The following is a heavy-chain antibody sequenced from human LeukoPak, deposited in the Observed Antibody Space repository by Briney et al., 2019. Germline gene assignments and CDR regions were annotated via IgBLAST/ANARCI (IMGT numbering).Heavy chain of an antibody. CDR3: ARDPRTRITMIVVADDAFDI. Sequence: GGSLRLSCAASGFTFSSYEMNWVRQAPGKGLEWVSYISSSGSTIYYADSVKGRFTISRDNAKNSLYLQMNSLRAEDTAVYYCARDPRTRITMIVVADDAFDIWGQGTMVTVSS. CDR2: ISSSGSTI. V-gene: IGHV3-48*03. D-gene: IGHD3-22*01. CDR1: GFTFSSYE. J-gene: IGHJ3*02.